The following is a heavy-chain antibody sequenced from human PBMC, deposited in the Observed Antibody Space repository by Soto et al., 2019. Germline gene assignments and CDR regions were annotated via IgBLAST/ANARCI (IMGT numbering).Heavy chain of an antibody. CDR3: ARPLTIFGVVIPPDAFDI. Sequence: PGESLKISCKGSGYSFTSYWIGWVRQMPGKGIEWMGIIYPGDSDTRYSPSFQGQVTISADKSISTAYLQWSSLKASDTAMYYCARPLTIFGVVIPPDAFDIWGQGSMVTVSS. J-gene: IGHJ3*02. CDR1: GYSFTSYW. CDR2: IYPGDSDT. D-gene: IGHD3-3*01. V-gene: IGHV5-51*01.